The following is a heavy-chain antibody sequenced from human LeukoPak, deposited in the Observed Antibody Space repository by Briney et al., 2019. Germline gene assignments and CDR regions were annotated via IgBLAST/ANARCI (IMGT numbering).Heavy chain of an antibody. Sequence: GGSLRLSCAASGFTFSSYAMSWVRRAPRKGLEWVSYISSSSSTIYYADSVKGRFTISRDNAKNSLYLQMNSLRAEDTAVYYCARTRYSSSPPDHWGQGTLVTVSS. D-gene: IGHD6-13*01. V-gene: IGHV3-48*01. CDR3: ARTRYSSSPPDH. CDR1: GFTFSSYA. CDR2: ISSSSSTI. J-gene: IGHJ4*02.